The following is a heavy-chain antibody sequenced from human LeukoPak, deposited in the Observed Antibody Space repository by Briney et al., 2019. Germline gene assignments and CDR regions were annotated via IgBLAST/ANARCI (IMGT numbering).Heavy chain of an antibody. CDR2: ISGSGGST. D-gene: IGHD3-22*01. V-gene: IGHV3-23*01. J-gene: IGHJ4*02. CDR3: ANDFLLFYDSSGYYPPGFDY. CDR1: GFTFSSYA. Sequence: GGSLRLSCAASGFTFSSYAMSWVRQAPGKGLEWVSAISGSGGSTYYADSVKGRFTISRDNSKNTLYLQMNSLRAEDTAVYYCANDFLLFYDSSGYYPPGFDYWGQGTLVTVSS.